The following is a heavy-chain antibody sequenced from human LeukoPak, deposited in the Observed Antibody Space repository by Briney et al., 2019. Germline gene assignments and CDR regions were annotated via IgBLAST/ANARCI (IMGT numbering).Heavy chain of an antibody. J-gene: IGHJ6*02. V-gene: IGHV4-59*08. CDR2: FSYSGST. CDR1: GGSITSDY. CDR3: ARADESLVYGMDV. Sequence: SSETLSLTCTLSGGSITSDYWSWIRQCPGKGLEWIGYFSYSGSTHYSPSLTSRVAISVDTSRNQLSLKLRSVTAADTAIYYCARADESLVYGMDVWGPGTTVIVSS.